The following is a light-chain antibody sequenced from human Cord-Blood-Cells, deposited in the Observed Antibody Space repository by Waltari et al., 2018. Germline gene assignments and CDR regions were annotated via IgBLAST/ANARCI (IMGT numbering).Light chain of an antibody. Sequence: QAVVTQEPSLTVSPGGPVTSTSASATGAVTSGYYPYWFQQKPGQAPRTLIYDTSNKHSWTPARFSGSLLGDKAALTLSGAQPEDEAEYYCLLSYSGAWVFGGGTKLTVL. CDR3: LLSYSGAWV. CDR2: DTS. V-gene: IGLV7-46*01. J-gene: IGLJ3*02. CDR1: TGAVTSGYY.